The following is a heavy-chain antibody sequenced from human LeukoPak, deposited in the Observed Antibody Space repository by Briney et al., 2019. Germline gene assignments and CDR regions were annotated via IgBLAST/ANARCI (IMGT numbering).Heavy chain of an antibody. CDR2: ISSSSYT. Sequence: GGSLRLSCAASGFTFSDYYMSWIRQAPGKGLEWVSYISSSSYTNYADSVKGRFTISRDNAKNSLHLQMNSLRAEDTAVYYCARPRGGAYAGAFDIWGQGTMVTVSS. CDR1: GFTFSDYY. J-gene: IGHJ3*02. D-gene: IGHD1-26*01. CDR3: ARPRGGAYAGAFDI. V-gene: IGHV3-11*06.